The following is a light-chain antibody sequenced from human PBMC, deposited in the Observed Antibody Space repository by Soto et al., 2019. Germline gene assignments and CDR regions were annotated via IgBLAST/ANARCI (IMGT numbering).Light chain of an antibody. CDR1: SSDVGGYNY. CDR3: SSYAGTAYV. J-gene: IGLJ1*01. Sequence: QSVLTQPPSASGSPGQSATISCTGTSSDVGGYNYVSWYQQHPGKVPKLMIYEVTKRPSGVPDRFSGSKSGNTASLTVSGLQTEDEADYYCSSYAGTAYVFGTGTKV. CDR2: EVT. V-gene: IGLV2-8*01.